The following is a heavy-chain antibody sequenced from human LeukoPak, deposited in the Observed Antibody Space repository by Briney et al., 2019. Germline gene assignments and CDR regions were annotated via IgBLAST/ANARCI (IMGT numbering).Heavy chain of an antibody. V-gene: IGHV4-34*01. CDR2: INHSGST. CDR3: ARGLAGLPDY. J-gene: IGHJ4*02. CDR1: GGSFSGYY. Sequence: SETLSLTCAVYGGSFSGYYWSWIRQPPGKGLEWIGEINHSGSTNYNPSLKSRVTMSVDTSKNQFSLKLSSVTAADTAVYYCARGLAGLPDYWGQGTLVTVSS. D-gene: IGHD6-13*01.